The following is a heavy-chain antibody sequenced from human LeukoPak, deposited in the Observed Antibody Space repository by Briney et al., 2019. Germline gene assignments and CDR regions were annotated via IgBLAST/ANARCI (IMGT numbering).Heavy chain of an antibody. CDR3: ARASRYYYDSSGYYSPFDY. Sequence: ASVKVPCKASGYTFTSYGISWVRQAPGQGLEWMGWISAYNGNTNYAQKLQGRVTMTTDTSTSTAYMELRSLRSDDTAVYYCARASRYYYDSSGYYSPFDYWGQGTLVTVSS. CDR2: ISAYNGNT. D-gene: IGHD3-22*01. CDR1: GYTFTSYG. J-gene: IGHJ4*02. V-gene: IGHV1-18*01.